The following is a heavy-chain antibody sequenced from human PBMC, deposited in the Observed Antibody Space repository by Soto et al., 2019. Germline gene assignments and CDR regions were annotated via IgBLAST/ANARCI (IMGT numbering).Heavy chain of an antibody. J-gene: IGHJ4*02. CDR2: ISGSGGST. Sequence: GGSLRLSCAASGFTFSSYAMSWVRQAPGKGLEWVSAISGSGGSTYYADSVKGRFTISRDNSKKTLYLEMNSLRAEDTAVYYCAKDLTMIVVVVFDYWGQGTLVTVSS. D-gene: IGHD3-22*01. V-gene: IGHV3-23*01. CDR3: AKDLTMIVVVVFDY. CDR1: GFTFSSYA.